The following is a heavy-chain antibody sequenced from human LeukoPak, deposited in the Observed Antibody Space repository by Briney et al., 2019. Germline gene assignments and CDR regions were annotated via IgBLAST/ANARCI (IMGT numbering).Heavy chain of an antibody. V-gene: IGHV3-23*01. J-gene: IGHJ4*02. CDR2: TSGSGGST. Sequence: QSGGSLRLSCAASGFTFSSYAMSWVRQAPGKGLEWVSATSGSGGSTYYADSVKGRFTISRDNSKNTLYLQMNSLRAEDTAVYYCAKAGLQLWKDEYYFDYWGQGTLVTVSS. D-gene: IGHD5-18*01. CDR1: GFTFSSYA. CDR3: AKAGLQLWKDEYYFDY.